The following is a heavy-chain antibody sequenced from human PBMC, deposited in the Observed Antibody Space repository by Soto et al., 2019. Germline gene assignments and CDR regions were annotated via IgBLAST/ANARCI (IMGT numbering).Heavy chain of an antibody. CDR3: ARRSSSWYFDY. CDR1: GFTFSSYA. Sequence: EVQLLESGGGLVQPGGSLRLSCAASGFTFSSYAMNWVRQAPGKGLEWVSVISGSDGSTYYADSVKGRFTISRDNSKNTLNLQINSLRGEDTAVYYCARRSSSWYFDYWGQGTLVNVS. J-gene: IGHJ4*02. V-gene: IGHV3-23*01. D-gene: IGHD6-13*01. CDR2: ISGSDGST.